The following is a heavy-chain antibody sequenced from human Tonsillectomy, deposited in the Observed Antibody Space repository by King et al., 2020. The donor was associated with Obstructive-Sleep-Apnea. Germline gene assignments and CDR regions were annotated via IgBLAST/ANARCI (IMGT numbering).Heavy chain of an antibody. V-gene: IGHV1-2*02. CDR2: INPNSGGT. Sequence: VQLVESGAEVKKPGASVKVSCKASGYTFTGYYMHWVRQAPGQGLEWMGWINPNSGGTNYAQKFQGRVTMTRDTSISTAYMELSRLRSDDTAVYYCARAHDYGDYVSGWYFDLWGRGTLVTVSS. CDR3: ARAHDYGDYVSGWYFDL. J-gene: IGHJ2*01. D-gene: IGHD4-17*01. CDR1: GYTFTGYY.